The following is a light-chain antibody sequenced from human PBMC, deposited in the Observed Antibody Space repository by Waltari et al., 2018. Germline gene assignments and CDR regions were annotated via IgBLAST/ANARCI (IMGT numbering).Light chain of an antibody. CDR2: EVS. J-gene: IGLJ1*01. Sequence: QSALTQPPSASGSPGQSVTIPCTGTSSYVGGYNYVSWHQHHPGKPPKLMIYEVSKRPSGVPDRFSGSKSGNTASLTVSGLQAEDEADYYCSSYAGSNNLGVFGTGTKVTVL. V-gene: IGLV2-8*01. CDR1: SSYVGGYNY. CDR3: SSYAGSNNLGV.